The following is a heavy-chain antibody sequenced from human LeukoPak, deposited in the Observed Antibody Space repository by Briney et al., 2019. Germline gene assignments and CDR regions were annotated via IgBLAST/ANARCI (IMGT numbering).Heavy chain of an antibody. CDR1: GXSISSYY. J-gene: IGHJ2*01. Sequence: SETLSLTCTVSGXSISSYYWSWIRQPPGKGLEWIGYIYYSGSTNYNPSLKSRVTISVDTSKNQFSLKLSSVTAADTAVYYCARHGPYYHDSSGRHWYFDLWGRGTLVTVSS. D-gene: IGHD3-22*01. CDR3: ARHGPYYHDSSGRHWYFDL. V-gene: IGHV4-59*08. CDR2: IYYSGST.